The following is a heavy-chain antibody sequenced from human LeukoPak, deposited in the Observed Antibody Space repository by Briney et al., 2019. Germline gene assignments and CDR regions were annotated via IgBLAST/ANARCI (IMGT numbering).Heavy chain of an antibody. V-gene: IGHV1-2*02. CDR1: GYTFTGYY. CDR3: ARRYGDYLYYYYMDV. Sequence: ASVKVSCKASGYTFTGYYMHWVRQAPGQGLEWMGWINPNSVGTNYAQKFQGRVTMTRDTSISTAYMELSRLRSDDTAVYYCARRYGDYLYYYYMDVWGKGTTVTVSS. J-gene: IGHJ6*03. D-gene: IGHD4-17*01. CDR2: INPNSVGT.